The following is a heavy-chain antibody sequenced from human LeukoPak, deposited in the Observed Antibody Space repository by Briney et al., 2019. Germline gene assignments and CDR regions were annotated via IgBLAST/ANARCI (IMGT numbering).Heavy chain of an antibody. CDR1: GGSISRDGHY. V-gene: IGHV4-31*03. Sequence: SQTLSLTFTVSGGSISRDGHYWSWIRQYPGKGLESIGSVSSSGTTTYNPSLKSRVTISLDTSQNQFSLNLRSLTAADTAVYYCVTDLDDSADYWGQGTLVTVST. D-gene: IGHD1-1*01. CDR2: VSSSGTT. CDR3: VTDLDDSADY. J-gene: IGHJ4*02.